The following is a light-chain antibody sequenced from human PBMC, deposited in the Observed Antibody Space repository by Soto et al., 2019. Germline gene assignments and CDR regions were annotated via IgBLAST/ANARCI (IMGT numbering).Light chain of an antibody. V-gene: IGKV1-5*03. J-gene: IGKJ1*01. CDR3: QQYNSYSRT. Sequence: DIQMTQSPSTLSASVGDRVTITCRASQSISSWLAWYQQKPGKAPKLLIYKASSLESGVPSRFSGSASGTEFNLTISSLQPDYFATYYCQQYNSYSRTFGQGTKVELK. CDR2: KAS. CDR1: QSISSW.